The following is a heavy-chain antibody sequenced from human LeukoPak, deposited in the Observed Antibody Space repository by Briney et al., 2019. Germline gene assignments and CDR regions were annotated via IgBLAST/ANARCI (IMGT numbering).Heavy chain of an antibody. CDR2: ISGSSHYT. J-gene: IGHJ4*02. V-gene: IGHV3-11*06. CDR3: ARVTLYGEPALDY. CDR1: GFTFSDHY. D-gene: IGHD4-17*01. Sequence: GGSLRLSCAASGFTFSDHYMSWIRQAPGKGLEWVSYISGSSHYTNTADSVKGRFTISRDNAKNLLYLQMNSLRTEDTAVYYCARVTLYGEPALDYWGQGTLVTVSS.